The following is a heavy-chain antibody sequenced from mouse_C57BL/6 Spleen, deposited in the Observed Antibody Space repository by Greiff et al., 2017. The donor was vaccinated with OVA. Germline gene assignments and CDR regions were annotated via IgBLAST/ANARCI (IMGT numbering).Heavy chain of an antibody. V-gene: IGHV5-17*01. CDR2: ISSGSSTI. CDR1: GFTFSDYG. J-gene: IGHJ3*01. D-gene: IGHD2-3*01. CDR3: ARGLFYDGYYGGFAY. Sequence: EVHLVESGGGLVKPGGSLKLSCAASGFTFSDYGMHWVRQAPEKGLEWVAYISSGSSTIYYADTVKGRFTISRDNAKNTLFLQMTSLRSEDTAMYYCARGLFYDGYYGGFAYWGQGTLVTVSA.